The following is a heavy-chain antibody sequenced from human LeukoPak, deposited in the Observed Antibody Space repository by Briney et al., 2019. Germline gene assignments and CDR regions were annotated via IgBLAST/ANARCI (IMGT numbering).Heavy chain of an antibody. J-gene: IGHJ4*02. CDR2: IRSSSSTI. Sequence: PGGSLRLSCAASGLTLSSYEMNWVRQAPGKGLEWVSSIRSSSSTIHYADSVKGRFTISRDNATNSLYLLMDSLRDEDTAVYYCAREGIAAAGFDYWGQGALVTVSS. CDR3: AREGIAAAGFDY. CDR1: GLTLSSYE. D-gene: IGHD6-13*01. V-gene: IGHV3-48*02.